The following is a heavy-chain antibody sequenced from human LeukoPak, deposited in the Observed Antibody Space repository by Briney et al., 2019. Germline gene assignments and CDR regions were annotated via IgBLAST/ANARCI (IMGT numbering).Heavy chain of an antibody. CDR1: GYTFNAYF. V-gene: IGHV1-2*02. CDR3: ARVALAGHFDY. D-gene: IGHD6-19*01. J-gene: IGHJ4*02. Sequence: GASVKVSCKASGYTFNAYFIHWLRLAPGQGLEWMGWMHPNGGGPKYAQKFQGRVTMTRDTSITTDFMELQRLTSDDSAVYFCARVALAGHFDYWGQGTPVAVSS. CDR2: MHPNGGGP.